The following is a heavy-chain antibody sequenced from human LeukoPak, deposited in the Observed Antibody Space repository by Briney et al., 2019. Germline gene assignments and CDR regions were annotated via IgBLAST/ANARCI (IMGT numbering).Heavy chain of an antibody. J-gene: IGHJ4*02. V-gene: IGHV3-48*04. Sequence: GGSLRLSCAASGFTFSTRSMNWVRQAPGKGLEWVSYISSGSDIIHYADSVKGRFTISRDNAKNSLYLQMNSLRAEDTAVYYSAPWICSTTSCYLVFWGQGTLVTVSS. D-gene: IGHD2-2*01. CDR2: ISSGSDII. CDR1: GFTFSTRS. CDR3: APWICSTTSCYLVF.